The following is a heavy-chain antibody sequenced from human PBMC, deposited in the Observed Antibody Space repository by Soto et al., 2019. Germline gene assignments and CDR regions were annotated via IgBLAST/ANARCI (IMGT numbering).Heavy chain of an antibody. J-gene: IGHJ5*02. CDR2: IIPIFGTA. CDR3: AREWGIVLVPAAMLNWFDP. CDR1: GGTFSSYA. Sequence: QVQLVQSGAEVKKPGSSVKVSCKASGGTFSSYAISWVRQAPGQGLEWMGGIIPIFGTANYAQKFQGRVTITADESTSTAYMELSSLRSEDTAVYYCAREWGIVLVPAAMLNWFDPWGQGTLVTVSS. D-gene: IGHD2-2*01. V-gene: IGHV1-69*12.